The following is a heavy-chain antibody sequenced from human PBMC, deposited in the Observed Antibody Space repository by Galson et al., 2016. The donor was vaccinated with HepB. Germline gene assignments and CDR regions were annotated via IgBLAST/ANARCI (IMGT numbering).Heavy chain of an antibody. CDR1: GFTFDDYA. J-gene: IGHJ4*02. CDR3: ATDSTRSGMTKNYFEN. Sequence: SLRLSCAASGFTFDDYAMHWVRQAPGKGLEWVAIISYDGGNKYYADSVKGRFTISRDNPKNTLYLQMHSLRAEDTAIYYCATDSTRSGMTKNYFENWGQGTLVTVSS. D-gene: IGHD1-14*01. CDR2: ISYDGGNK. V-gene: IGHV3-30*03.